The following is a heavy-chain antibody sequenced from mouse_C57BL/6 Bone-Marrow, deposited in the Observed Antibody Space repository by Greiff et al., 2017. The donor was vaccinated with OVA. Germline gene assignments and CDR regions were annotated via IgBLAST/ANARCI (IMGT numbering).Heavy chain of an antibody. D-gene: IGHD1-1*01. CDR2: IWTGGGT. CDR3: ARNPLYYYGSRGYFDD. Sequence: VQVVESGPGLVAPSQSLSITCTVSGFSLTSYAISWVRQPPGKGLEWLGIIWTGGGTTYYPALKSSLSISKDNTKSQVCLKRNRLQTDDTARYDCARNPLYYYGSRGYFDDWGQGTTLTVSS. J-gene: IGHJ2*01. V-gene: IGHV2-9-1*01. CDR1: GFSLTSYA.